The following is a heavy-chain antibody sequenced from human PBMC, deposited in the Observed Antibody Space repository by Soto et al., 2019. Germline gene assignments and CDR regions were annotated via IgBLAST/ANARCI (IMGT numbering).Heavy chain of an antibody. Sequence: QVQLVESGGGVVQPGRSLRLSCAASGFTFSSYAMHWVRQAPGKGLEWVAVISYDGSNKYYADSVKGRFTISRDNSKNTLYLQMNSLRAEDTAVYYCAREPQYDYVWGSYLDYWGQGTLVTVSS. CDR3: AREPQYDYVWGSYLDY. J-gene: IGHJ4*02. V-gene: IGHV3-30-3*01. CDR2: ISYDGSNK. D-gene: IGHD3-16*02. CDR1: GFTFSSYA.